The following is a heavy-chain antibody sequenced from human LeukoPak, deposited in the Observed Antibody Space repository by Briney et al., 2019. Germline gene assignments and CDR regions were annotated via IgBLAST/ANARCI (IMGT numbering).Heavy chain of an antibody. J-gene: IGHJ4*02. Sequence: PSQTLSLTCTVSGGSISSGSYYWSWIRQPAGKGLEWIGRIYTSGSTNYNPSLKSRVTISVDTSKNQFSLKLSSVTAADTAVYYCAGNYYGSGTYYSEDRYWGQGTLVTVSS. CDR3: AGNYYGSGTYYSEDRY. CDR1: GGSISSGSYY. CDR2: IYTSGST. V-gene: IGHV4-61*02. D-gene: IGHD3-10*01.